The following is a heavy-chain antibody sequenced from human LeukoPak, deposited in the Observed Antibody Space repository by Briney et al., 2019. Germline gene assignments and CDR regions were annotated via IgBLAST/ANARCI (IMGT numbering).Heavy chain of an antibody. Sequence: AGGSLRLSCAASGFTFSSYGMHWVRQAPGKGLEWVAVIWYDGSNKYYADSVKGRFTISRDNSKNTLYLQMNSLRAEDTAVYYCARGGSNIDYWGQGTLVTVSS. CDR1: GFTFSSYG. CDR2: IWYDGSNK. CDR3: ARGGSNIDY. V-gene: IGHV3-33*01. J-gene: IGHJ4*02. D-gene: IGHD3-16*01.